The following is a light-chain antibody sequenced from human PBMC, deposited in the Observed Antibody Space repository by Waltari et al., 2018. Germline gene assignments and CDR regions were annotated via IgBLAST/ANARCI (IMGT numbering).Light chain of an antibody. CDR1: QMIARY. CDR3: QQNDITHLT. CDR2: AVY. J-gene: IGKJ4*01. Sequence: DIQMTQSPSSLSASVGARVTITCRASQMIARYLNWYKQKQGKAPKLLISAVYTLRSGVQSRLRDSGSGTDFTLTISSLQPEEFEMYYCQQNDITHLTFGGGTRVEIK. V-gene: IGKV1-39*01.